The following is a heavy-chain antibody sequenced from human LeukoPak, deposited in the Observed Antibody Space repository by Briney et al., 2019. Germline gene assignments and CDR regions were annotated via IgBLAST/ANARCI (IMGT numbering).Heavy chain of an antibody. CDR1: GFAFSSSW. J-gene: IGHJ6*04. CDR3: ASAPRYYDILSGSYYDYGMDV. D-gene: IGHD3-9*01. V-gene: IGHV3-74*01. CDR2: INSDGGSI. Sequence: GGSLRISCAASGFAFSSSWMHWVRQVPPKGLLWVSGINSDGGSINYADSVKGRFTISRDNAKNKLYLQMNILRAEDTAVYYCASAPRYYDILSGSYYDYGMDVWGKGTTVTVSS.